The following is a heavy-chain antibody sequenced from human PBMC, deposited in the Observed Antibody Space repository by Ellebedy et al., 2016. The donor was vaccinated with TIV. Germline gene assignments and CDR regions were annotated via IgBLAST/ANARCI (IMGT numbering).Heavy chain of an antibody. J-gene: IGHJ4*02. V-gene: IGHV1-24*01. CDR1: GYTLTESS. CDR3: ATGPRGYSYGPFDN. CDR2: SDPEHGKT. D-gene: IGHD5-18*01. Sequence: AASVTVSCKVFGYTLTESSMHWVRQAPGKGLEWMGGSDPEHGKTIYAQKFQGRVTMTEDTSRDTAYMELSSLRSEDTAVYYCATGPRGYSYGPFDNWGQGTLVTVSS.